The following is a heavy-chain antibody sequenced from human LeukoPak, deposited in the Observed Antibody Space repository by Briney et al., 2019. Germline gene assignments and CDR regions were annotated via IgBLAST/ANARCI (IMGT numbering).Heavy chain of an antibody. J-gene: IGHJ4*02. CDR2: ISGSGANT. D-gene: IGHD5-12*01. CDR3: AKEGRPNSGGGFFDY. Sequence: GGSLRLSCAASGFTFSSYAMTWVRQAPGKGLEWVSRISGSGANTYYADSVKGRFTMSRDNSRSTLYLQMNSLRAEDTAVYYCAKEGRPNSGGGFFDYWGQGTRVTVSS. V-gene: IGHV3-23*01. CDR1: GFTFSSYA.